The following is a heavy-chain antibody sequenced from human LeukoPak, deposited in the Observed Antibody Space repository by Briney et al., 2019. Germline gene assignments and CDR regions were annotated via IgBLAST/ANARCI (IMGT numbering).Heavy chain of an antibody. D-gene: IGHD2-8*01. Sequence: GGALRLSCAPSGFTFCSYSLNSVSDAPGKGLEWVSSITSSSSYIYYADSVKGRFTISRDSAKNSLYLQMNSLRAEDTAVYYCVVNGENRFDHWGQGTLVTVSS. J-gene: IGHJ5*02. CDR1: GFTFCSYS. CDR2: ITSSSSYI. V-gene: IGHV3-21*01. CDR3: VVNGENRFDH.